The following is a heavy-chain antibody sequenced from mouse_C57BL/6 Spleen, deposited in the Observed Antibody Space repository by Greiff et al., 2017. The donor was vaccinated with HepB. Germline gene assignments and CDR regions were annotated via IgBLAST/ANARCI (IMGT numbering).Heavy chain of an antibody. CDR3: ARVWLLRLDY. CDR2: INYDGSST. D-gene: IGHD2-3*01. CDR1: GFTFSDYY. Sequence: DVKLVESEGGLVQPGSSMKLSCTASGFTFSDYYMAWVRQVPEKGLEWVANINYDGSSTYYLDSLKSRFIISRDNAKNILYLQMSSLKSEDTATYYCARVWLLRLDYWGQGTTLTVSS. V-gene: IGHV5-16*01. J-gene: IGHJ2*01.